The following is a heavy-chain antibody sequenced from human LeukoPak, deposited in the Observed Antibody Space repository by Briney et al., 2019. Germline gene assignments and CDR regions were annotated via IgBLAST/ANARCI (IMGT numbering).Heavy chain of an antibody. J-gene: IGHJ4*02. D-gene: IGHD2-2*01. CDR2: IWYDGSNK. CDR1: GFTFSSYG. CDR3: ARDWSVVVPAAMPDY. V-gene: IGHV3-33*01. Sequence: GGSLRLSCAASGFTFSSYGMHWVRQAPGKGLEWVAVIWYDGSNKYYADSVKGRFTISRDNSKNTLYLQMNSLRAEDTAVYYCARDWSVVVPAAMPDYWGQGTLVTVSS.